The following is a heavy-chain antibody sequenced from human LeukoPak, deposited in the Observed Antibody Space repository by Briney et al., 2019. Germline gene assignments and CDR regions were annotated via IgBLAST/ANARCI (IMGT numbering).Heavy chain of an antibody. V-gene: IGHV3-11*01. Sequence: GGSLRLSCAASGFTFSDYYMSWIRQAPGKGLEWVSYISSSGSTIYYADSVKGRFTISRDNAKNSLYLQMNSLRAEDTAVYYCARDTGIAVAGTVRFDYWGQGTLVTVSS. CDR2: ISSSGSTI. CDR1: GFTFSDYY. J-gene: IGHJ4*02. D-gene: IGHD6-19*01. CDR3: ARDTGIAVAGTVRFDY.